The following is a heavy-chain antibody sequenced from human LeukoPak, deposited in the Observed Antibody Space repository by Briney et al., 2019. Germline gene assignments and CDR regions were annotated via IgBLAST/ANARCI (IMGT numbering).Heavy chain of an antibody. V-gene: IGHV3-7*01. CDR2: IKQDGSEK. J-gene: IGHJ4*02. Sequence: PGGSLRLSCAASGFTFSSYWMSWVRQAPGKGLEWVANIKQDGSEKYYVDSVKGRFTISRDNAKNSLYLQMNSLRAEDTAVYYCAKVSLEDIVVVPAADFGYWGQGTLVTVSS. D-gene: IGHD2-2*01. CDR1: GFTFSSYW. CDR3: AKVSLEDIVVVPAADFGY.